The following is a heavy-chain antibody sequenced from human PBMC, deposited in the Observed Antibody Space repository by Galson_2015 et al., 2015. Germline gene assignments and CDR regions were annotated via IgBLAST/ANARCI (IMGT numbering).Heavy chain of an antibody. CDR3: ARGSLVLLWFGETHGMDV. D-gene: IGHD3-10*01. J-gene: IGHJ6*02. V-gene: IGHV1-8*01. Sequence: CKASGYTFTSYDINWVRQATGQWLEWMGWMNPNSGNTGYAQKFQGRVTMTRNTSISTAYMELSSLRSEDTAVYYCARGSLVLLWFGETHGMDVWGQGTTVTVSS. CDR2: MNPNSGNT. CDR1: GYTFTSYD.